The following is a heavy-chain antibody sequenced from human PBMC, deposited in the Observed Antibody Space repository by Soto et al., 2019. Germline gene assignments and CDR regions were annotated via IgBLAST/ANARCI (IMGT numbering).Heavy chain of an antibody. Sequence: GGSLRLSCAASGFTFTNYAMNWVRQAPGKGLEWVSVISGSGESTYYADSVKGRFTISRDNSKNTLYLQMNSLRAEDTAVYFRAKDFGDIVVVVLAPYGMDVWGLGTTVTVSS. CDR3: AKDFGDIVVVVLAPYGMDV. D-gene: IGHD2-15*01. V-gene: IGHV3-23*01. CDR1: GFTFTNYA. CDR2: ISGSGEST. J-gene: IGHJ6*02.